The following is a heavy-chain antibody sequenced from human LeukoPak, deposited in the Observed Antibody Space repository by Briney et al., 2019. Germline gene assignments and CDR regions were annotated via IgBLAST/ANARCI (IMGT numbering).Heavy chain of an antibody. J-gene: IGHJ4*02. D-gene: IGHD5-18*01. Sequence: PSETLSLTCTVSGGSISSYYWSWIRRPPGKGLEWIGYIYYSGSTNYNPSLKSRVTISVDTSKNQFSLKLSSVTAADTAVYYCARERGYSYGRTFDYWGQGTLVTVSS. CDR3: ARERGYSYGRTFDY. CDR2: IYYSGST. CDR1: GGSISSYY. V-gene: IGHV4-59*01.